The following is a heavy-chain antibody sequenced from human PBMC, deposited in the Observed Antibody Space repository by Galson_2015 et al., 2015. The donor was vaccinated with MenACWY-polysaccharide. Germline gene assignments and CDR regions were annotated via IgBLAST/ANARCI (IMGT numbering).Heavy chain of an antibody. J-gene: IGHJ4*02. CDR1: GLTFSSYG. CDR3: AKGAAHYGSGNYYDY. D-gene: IGHD3-10*01. Sequence: SLRLSCAGSGLTFSSYGMGWVRQAPGKGLEWVSGLSPTTGNTYYADSVRGRFTISRDNSKNTLYLQMDSLRAEDTAPYYCAKGAAHYGSGNYYDYWGQGTQVTVSS. CDR2: LSPTTGNT. V-gene: IGHV3-23*01.